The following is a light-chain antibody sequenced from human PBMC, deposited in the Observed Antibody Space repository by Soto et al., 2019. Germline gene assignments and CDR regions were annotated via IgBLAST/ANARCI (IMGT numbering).Light chain of an antibody. CDR1: QSISSW. V-gene: IGKV1-5*03. J-gene: IGKJ2*01. CDR3: QEYNGYSSYT. CDR2: KAS. Sequence: DIQMTQSPSTLSASVGDRVTITCRASQSISSWLAWYQQKPGKAPRLLIYKASTLETGVPSRFXGSGSGTEFTLTISSLQPDDFATYYCQEYNGYSSYTFGQGTRLEI.